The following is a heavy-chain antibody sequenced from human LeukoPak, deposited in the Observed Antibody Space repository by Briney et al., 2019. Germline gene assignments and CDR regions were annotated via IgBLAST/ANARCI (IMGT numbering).Heavy chain of an antibody. Sequence: SETLSLTCTVSGGSISSYYWSWIRQPPGKGLEWIGYIYYSGSTNYNPSLKSRVTISVDTSKNQFSLRLGSVTAADTAVYYCARVGSGYSYGPFDYWGQGTLVTVSS. CDR3: ARVGSGYSYGPFDY. CDR2: IYYSGST. V-gene: IGHV4-59*12. D-gene: IGHD5-18*01. CDR1: GGSISSYY. J-gene: IGHJ4*02.